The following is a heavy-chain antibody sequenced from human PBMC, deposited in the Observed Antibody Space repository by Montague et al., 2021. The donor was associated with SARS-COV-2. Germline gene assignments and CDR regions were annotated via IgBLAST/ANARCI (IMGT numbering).Heavy chain of an antibody. J-gene: IGHJ3*02. CDR3: ARGRPVQGSFRHFDSISSGALDI. D-gene: IGHD3-9*01. Sequence: SETQSLTCAVSRGSFSNYYWTWIRQSPGKGLEWIGEINQGGAPNYTPSLKSRVTISLDTSKKQISLKLNSVTAADTAVFFCARGRPVQGSFRHFDSISSGALDIWAQGSLVIVSS. V-gene: IGHV4-34*01. CDR2: INQGGAP. CDR1: RGSFSNYY.